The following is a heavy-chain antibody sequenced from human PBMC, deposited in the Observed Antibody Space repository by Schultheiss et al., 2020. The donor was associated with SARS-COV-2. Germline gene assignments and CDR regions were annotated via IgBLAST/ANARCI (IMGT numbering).Heavy chain of an antibody. D-gene: IGHD6-13*01. V-gene: IGHV5-51*01. CDR1: GYSFTSYW. Sequence: GESLKISCKGSGYSFTSYWIGWVRQMHGKGLEWMGIIYPGDSDIRYSPSFQGQVTISADKSISTAYLQWSSLKASDTAMYYCARRSSSSSGDFNYWGQGTLVTVSS. CDR3: ARRSSSSSGDFNY. CDR2: IYPGDSDI. J-gene: IGHJ4*02.